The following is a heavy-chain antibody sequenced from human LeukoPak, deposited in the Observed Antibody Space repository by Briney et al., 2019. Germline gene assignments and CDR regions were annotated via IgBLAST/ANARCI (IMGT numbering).Heavy chain of an antibody. V-gene: IGHV1-8*01. D-gene: IGHD5-24*01. J-gene: IGHJ4*02. CDR3: AREGYGYNQVDY. CDR2: MNPNSGNT. CDR1: GYTFTSYD. Sequence: ASVKVSCKASGYTFTSYDINWVRQATGQGLEWMGWMNPNSGNTGYAQKFQGRVTMTTDTSTSTAYMELRSLRSDDTAVYYCAREGYGYNQVDYWGQGTLVTVSS.